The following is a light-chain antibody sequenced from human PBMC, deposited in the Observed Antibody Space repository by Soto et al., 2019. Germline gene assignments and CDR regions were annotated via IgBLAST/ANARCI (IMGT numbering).Light chain of an antibody. V-gene: IGLV1-47*02. CDR1: KSNIGGNY. CDR2: SNN. CDR3: AAWDDSLNGWV. J-gene: IGLJ3*02. Sequence: QSVLTQPPSAYGTPGQRVTISCSGGKSNIGGNYVYWYQQLTGTAPKLLIYSNNQRPSGIPDRLSGSKSGTSASLAISGLRSEDEADYYCAAWDDSLNGWVFGGGTKLTVL.